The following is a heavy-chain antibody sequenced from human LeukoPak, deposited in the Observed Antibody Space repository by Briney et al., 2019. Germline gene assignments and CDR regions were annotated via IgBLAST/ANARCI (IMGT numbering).Heavy chain of an antibody. V-gene: IGHV3-30*18. J-gene: IGHJ6*02. Sequence: GRSLRLSCAASGFTFSSYGMHWVRQAPGKGLERVAVISYDGSNKYYADSVKGRFTISRDNSKNTLYLQMNSLRAEDTAVYYCAKDSPYGMDVWGQGTTVTVSS. CDR2: ISYDGSNK. CDR3: AKDSPYGMDV. CDR1: GFTFSSYG.